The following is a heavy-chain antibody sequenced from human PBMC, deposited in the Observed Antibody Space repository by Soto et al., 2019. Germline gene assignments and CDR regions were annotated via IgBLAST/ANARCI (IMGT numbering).Heavy chain of an antibody. J-gene: IGHJ3*02. CDR1: GNTLTGYY. V-gene: IGHV1-2*02. D-gene: IGHD3-9*01. Sequence: ASVKVSCKASGNTLTGYYMHWVRQAPGQGLEWMGWINPNSGGTNYAQKFQGRVTVTRDTSITTAYMELSRLRSDDTAGYYCARDSSYDVLTGYSRNAFHIWG. CDR3: ARDSSYDVLTGYSRNAFHI. CDR2: INPNSGGT.